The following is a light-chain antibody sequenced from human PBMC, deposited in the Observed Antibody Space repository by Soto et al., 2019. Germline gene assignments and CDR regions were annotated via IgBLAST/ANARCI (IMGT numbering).Light chain of an antibody. CDR1: SSDVGGYNY. CDR2: DVS. CDR3: SSYTSIDTWV. Sequence: ALTQPASVSGSPGQSITISCTGASSDVGGYNYVSWYQQHPGKAPKVLISDVSNRPSGISNRFSGSKSGNTASLTISGLQAEDEADYYCSSYTSIDTWVFGTGTKVTVL. J-gene: IGLJ1*01. V-gene: IGLV2-14*01.